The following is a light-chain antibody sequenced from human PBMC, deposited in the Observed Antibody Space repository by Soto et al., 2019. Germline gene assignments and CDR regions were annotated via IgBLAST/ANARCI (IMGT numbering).Light chain of an antibody. CDR3: AAWADRLNGVV. J-gene: IGLJ2*01. Sequence: QPVLTQPPSASGTPGQRVTISCSGSSSNIGSNSVNWYHQLPGTAPKLLMYSSNQRPSGVPDRFSGSKSGTSASLAISGLQSEDEADCCCAAWADRLNGVVFGGGTQLTVL. CDR2: SSN. CDR1: SSNIGSNS. V-gene: IGLV1-44*01.